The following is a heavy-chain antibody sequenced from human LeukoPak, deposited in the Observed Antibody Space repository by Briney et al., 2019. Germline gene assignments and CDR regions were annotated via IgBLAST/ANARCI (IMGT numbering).Heavy chain of an antibody. D-gene: IGHD3-10*01. CDR3: ARGKNLLELLPRIDY. V-gene: IGHV3-11*04. J-gene: IGHJ4*02. CDR2: ISSSGSTI. CDR1: GFTFSDYY. Sequence: PGGSLRLSCAASGFTFSDYYMSWIRQAPGKGLEWVSYISSSGSTIYYADSVKGRFTISRDNAKNSLYLQMNSLRAEDTAVYYCARGKNLLELLPRIDYWGQGTLVTVSS.